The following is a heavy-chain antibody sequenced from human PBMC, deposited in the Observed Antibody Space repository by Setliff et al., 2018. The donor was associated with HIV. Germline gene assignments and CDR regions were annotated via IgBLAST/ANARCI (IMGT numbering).Heavy chain of an antibody. J-gene: IGHJ4*02. Sequence: ASVKVSCKASGYTFTTYGVNWVRQAPGQGLEWMGWINSYNGNTKFAQNFQGRVTMTRYTSTSTVFMDLSSLSFEDTAVYYCAVYVSPTYYFDYWGQGTPVTVSS. D-gene: IGHD3-10*02. CDR2: INSYNGNT. CDR1: GYTFTTYG. V-gene: IGHV1-18*04. CDR3: AVYVSPTYYFDY.